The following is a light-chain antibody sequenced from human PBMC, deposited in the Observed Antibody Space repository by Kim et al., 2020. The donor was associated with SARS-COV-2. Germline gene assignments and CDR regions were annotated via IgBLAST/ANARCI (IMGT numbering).Light chain of an antibody. V-gene: IGKV1-39*01. Sequence: ASVGDRVTIPCRASQSIDNYLSWYQQQPGKAPKLLIYAASRLQSGVPSRFSGSGSGTDFTLTISGLQPEDLATYYCQQTYSTPLTFDQGTKLEI. J-gene: IGKJ2*01. CDR1: QSIDNY. CDR2: AAS. CDR3: QQTYSTPLT.